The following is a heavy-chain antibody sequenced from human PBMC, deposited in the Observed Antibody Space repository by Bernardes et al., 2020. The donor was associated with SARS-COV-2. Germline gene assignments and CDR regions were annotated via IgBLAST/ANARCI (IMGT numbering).Heavy chain of an antibody. V-gene: IGHV4-59*02. CDR2: MSYNGNT. CDR1: GGSVSRNS. D-gene: IGHD4-17*01. J-gene: IGHJ5*02. CDR3: AREGGDYSWFDP. Sequence: SETLSLTCTVSGGSVSRNSWTRIRQPPGKGLEWIGYMSYNGNTHYNPSLQSRVSMLVDMSKNQFILRLTSVTAADTAVYYCAREGGDYSWFDPWGQGILVTVSS.